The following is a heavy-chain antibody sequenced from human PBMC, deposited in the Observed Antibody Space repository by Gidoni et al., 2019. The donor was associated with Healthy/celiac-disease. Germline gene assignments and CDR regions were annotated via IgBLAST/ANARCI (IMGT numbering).Heavy chain of an antibody. CDR1: GFTFSSYG. CDR2: ISYDGSNK. CDR3: AKDRGGSYFDY. Sequence: QVQLVESGGGVVQPGRSLRLSCAASGFTFSSYGMHWVRQAPGKGLECVAVISYDGSNKYYADSVKGRFTISRDNSKNTLYLQMNSLRAEDTAVYYCAKDRGGSYFDYWGQGTLVTVSS. D-gene: IGHD2-15*01. V-gene: IGHV3-30*18. J-gene: IGHJ4*02.